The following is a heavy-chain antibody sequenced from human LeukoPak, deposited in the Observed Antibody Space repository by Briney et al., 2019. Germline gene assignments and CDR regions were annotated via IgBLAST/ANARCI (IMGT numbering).Heavy chain of an antibody. Sequence: SETLSLTCTVSDGSISTNYWNWIRQPPGKGLEWIAYIHHSGSTNYNPSLKSRVTISVDMSKNQFSLKLSSVTAADTAVYYCAGGGLVRGTGTVYPDYWGQGTLVTVSS. CDR2: IHHSGST. CDR1: DGSISTNY. J-gene: IGHJ4*02. V-gene: IGHV4-59*08. D-gene: IGHD3-16*01. CDR3: AGGGLVRGTGTVYPDY.